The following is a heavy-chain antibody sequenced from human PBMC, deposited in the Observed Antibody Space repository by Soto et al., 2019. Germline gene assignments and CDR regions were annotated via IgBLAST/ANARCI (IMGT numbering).Heavy chain of an antibody. Sequence: PSETLSLTCTVSGGSIDSGDYYWRWIRQPPGKGLEWIGYVYYSGTTNYNPFLKSRVTLSLDKSKNQFSLKMNSVTAADTTVYYCARDFIAPPYYFVPWCQGTLVTVSS. CDR1: GGSIDSGDYY. V-gene: IGHV4-61*08. D-gene: IGHD3-22*01. CDR3: ARDFIAPPYYFVP. J-gene: IGHJ5*02. CDR2: VYYSGTT.